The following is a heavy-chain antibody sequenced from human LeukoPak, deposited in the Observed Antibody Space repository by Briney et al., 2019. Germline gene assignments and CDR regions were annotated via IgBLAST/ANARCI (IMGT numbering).Heavy chain of an antibody. CDR1: GGPTSSSDYY. D-gene: IGHD1-1*01. V-gene: IGHV4-39*01. J-gene: IGHJ3*02. Sequence: PSETLSLTCTVSGGPTSSSDYYWAWVRQPPGKGPEWIGSIYSGSTYYNPSLKSRVTFSFDTSKTQFSLRLSSMTAADAAVYYCARHGVHSSFDTWGQGTMVAVSS. CDR2: IYSGST. CDR3: ARHGVHSSFDT.